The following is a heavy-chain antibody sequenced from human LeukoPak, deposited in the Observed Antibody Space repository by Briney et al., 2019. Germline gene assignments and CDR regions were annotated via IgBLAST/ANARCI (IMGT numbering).Heavy chain of an antibody. CDR1: VYTFSSYG. V-gene: IGHV1-2*02. D-gene: IGHD3-22*01. Sequence: GASVKVSCKASVYTFSSYGVSWVRQAPGQGLEWMGWINPNSGGTNYAQKFQGRVTMTRDTSISTAYMELSRLRSDDTAVFYCARDYYDSSGYGSFDYWGQGTLVTVSS. CDR2: INPNSGGT. CDR3: ARDYYDSSGYGSFDY. J-gene: IGHJ4*02.